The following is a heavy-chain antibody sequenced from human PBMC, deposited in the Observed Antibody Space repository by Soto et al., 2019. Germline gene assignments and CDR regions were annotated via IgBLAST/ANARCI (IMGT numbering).Heavy chain of an antibody. CDR1: GGTISSYA. Sequence: PVKVSCKASGGTISSYAISWVRQAPGQGLEWVGGIIPIFGTANYAQKFQGRVTITADESTSTAYMELSSLRSEDTAVYYCAVSADIVVVPAESYDYYYGMDVWGQGTTVTVSS. CDR3: AVSADIVVVPAESYDYYYGMDV. CDR2: IIPIFGTA. V-gene: IGHV1-69*13. D-gene: IGHD2-2*01. J-gene: IGHJ6*02.